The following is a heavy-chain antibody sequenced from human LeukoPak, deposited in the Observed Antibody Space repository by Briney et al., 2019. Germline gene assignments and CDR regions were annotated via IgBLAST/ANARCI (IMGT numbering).Heavy chain of an antibody. J-gene: IGHJ4*02. CDR3: ARDGSSSWYLDDY. V-gene: IGHV3-7*01. CDR1: GFTFSSYW. Sequence: GGSLRLSCAASGFTFSSYWMSWVRQAPGKGLEWVANIKQDGSEKYYVDSVKGRFTISRDNAKNSLYLQMNSLRAEDTAVYYCARDGSSSWYLDDYWGQGTLVTVSS. CDR2: IKQDGSEK. D-gene: IGHD6-13*01.